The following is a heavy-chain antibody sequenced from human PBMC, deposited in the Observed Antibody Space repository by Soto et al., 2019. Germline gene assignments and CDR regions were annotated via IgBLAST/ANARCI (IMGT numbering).Heavy chain of an antibody. CDR2: IYYSGST. D-gene: IGHD3-22*01. J-gene: IGHJ3*02. Sequence: SEPLSLTCTVSGGSISSGGYYWSWIRQHPGKGLEWIGYIYYSGSTYYNPSLKSRVTISVDTSKNQFSLKLSSVTAADTAVYYCARTKGPYYYDSSGYPDAFDIWGQGTMVTVSS. V-gene: IGHV4-31*03. CDR3: ARTKGPYYYDSSGYPDAFDI. CDR1: GGSISSGGYY.